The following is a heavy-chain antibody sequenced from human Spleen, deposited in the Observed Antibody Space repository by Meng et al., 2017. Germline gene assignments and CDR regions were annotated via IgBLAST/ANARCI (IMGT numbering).Heavy chain of an antibody. CDR1: GFTFNSYW. J-gene: IGHJ3*02. V-gene: IGHV3-74*01. Sequence: EVQLVESGGGLFRPGGALRLSCAASGFTFNSYWMHWVRQAPGKGLVWVSRINEDGSITNYADAVKGRFTISRDNAKNTLYLQMNSLRDEDTAIYYCGRRYTVAVTGDAPEIWGQGTMVTVSS. CDR2: INEDGSIT. D-gene: IGHD5-12*01. CDR3: GRRYTVAVTGDAPEI.